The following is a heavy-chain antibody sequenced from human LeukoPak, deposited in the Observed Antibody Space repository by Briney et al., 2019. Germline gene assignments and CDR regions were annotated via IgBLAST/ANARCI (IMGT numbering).Heavy chain of an antibody. CDR2: ISSSSSYI. D-gene: IGHD3-3*01. CDR1: GFTFSSYS. J-gene: IGHJ4*02. Sequence: GGSLRLSCAASGFTFSSYSMNWVRQAPGKGLVGVSSISSSSSYIYYADSVKGRFTISRDNAKNSLYLQMNSLSAEATAVYYCASCRITIFGVITENDYWGQGTLVTVSS. CDR3: ASCRITIFGVITENDY. V-gene: IGHV3-21*01.